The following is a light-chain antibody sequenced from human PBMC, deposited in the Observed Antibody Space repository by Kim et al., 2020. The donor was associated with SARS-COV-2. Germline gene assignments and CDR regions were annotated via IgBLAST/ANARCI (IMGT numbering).Light chain of an antibody. J-gene: IGKJ2*01. CDR3: QQYDKWPPYT. CDR2: GAS. V-gene: IGKV3-15*01. Sequence: EVVMTQSPATLSVSPGERVTLSCKASQSVGRSLAWYQQKPGQAPRLLIYGASTRATGVPAWFSGSGSGTDFTLTISSLQSEDFAVYYCQQYDKWPPYTFGQGTKLEI. CDR1: QSVGRS.